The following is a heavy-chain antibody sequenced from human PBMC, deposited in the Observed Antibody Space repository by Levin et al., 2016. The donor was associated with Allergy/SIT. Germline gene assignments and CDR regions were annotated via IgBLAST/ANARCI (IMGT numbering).Heavy chain of an antibody. D-gene: IGHD5-18*01. CDR1: GFTFSSYA. CDR3: AKNPLGYSYGYNY. Sequence: LSLTCAASGFTFSSYAMSWVRQAPGKGLEWVSAISGSGGSTYYADSVKGRFTISRDNSKNTLYLQMNSLRAEDTAVYYCAKNPLGYSYGYNYWGQGTLVTVSS. V-gene: IGHV3-23*01. J-gene: IGHJ4*02. CDR2: ISGSGGST.